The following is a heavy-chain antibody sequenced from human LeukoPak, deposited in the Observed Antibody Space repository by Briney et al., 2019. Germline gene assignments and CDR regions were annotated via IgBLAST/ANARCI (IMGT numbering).Heavy chain of an antibody. V-gene: IGHV3-21*01. J-gene: IGHJ1*01. CDR3: ARAQRSSSWETAEHFQH. CDR2: ICRSSNYI. Sequence: GESLRLSCAASGFTFSSYTMNWVRQAPGKGLEWVSSICRSSNYIYYTDSVRGRFTIHRDDTKDSLYLQMISLRVEDTAVYYCARAQRSSSWETAEHFQHWGQGTLVTVLS. CDR1: GFTFSSYT. D-gene: IGHD6-13*01.